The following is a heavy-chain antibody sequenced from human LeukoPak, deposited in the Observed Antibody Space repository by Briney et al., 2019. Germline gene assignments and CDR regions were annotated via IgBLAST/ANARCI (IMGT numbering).Heavy chain of an antibody. V-gene: IGHV4-38-2*02. CDR3: ARTMMDTAMRDYYYMDV. J-gene: IGHJ6*03. CDR1: GYSISSGYY. CDR2: IYHSGST. Sequence: SETLSLTCTVSGYSISSGYYWGWIRQPPGKGLEWIGSIYHSGSTYYNPSLKSRVTISVDTSKNQFSLKLSSVTAADTAVYYCARTMMDTAMRDYYYMDVWGKGTTVTVSS. D-gene: IGHD5-18*01.